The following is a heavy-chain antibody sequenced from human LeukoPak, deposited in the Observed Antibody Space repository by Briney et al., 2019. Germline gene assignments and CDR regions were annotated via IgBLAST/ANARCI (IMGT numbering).Heavy chain of an antibody. CDR2: INHSGST. Sequence: PSETLSLTCTVSGGSISSYYWSWIRQTPGKGLEWIGEINHSGSTNYNPSLKSRVTISVDTSKNQFSLKLSSVTAADTAVYYCARDVAGNTFDYWGQGTLVTVSS. D-gene: IGHD5-12*01. V-gene: IGHV4-34*01. J-gene: IGHJ4*02. CDR3: ARDVAGNTFDY. CDR1: GGSISSYY.